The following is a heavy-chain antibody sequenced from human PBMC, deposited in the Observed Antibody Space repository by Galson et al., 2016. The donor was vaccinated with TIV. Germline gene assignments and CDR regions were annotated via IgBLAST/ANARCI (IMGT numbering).Heavy chain of an antibody. CDR2: IYTGGRS. J-gene: IGHJ2*01. CDR1: GDSISSLY. CDR3: ARDFSGYSGWYFGL. V-gene: IGHV4-4*07. Sequence: LSLTCTVSGDSISSLYWSWIRQPAGKGLEWIGRIYTGGRSNYNPSLKSRVTMSLDTSKNQFSLKLTSATAADTAVDYCARDFSGYSGWYFGLWGRGTLVTVSS. D-gene: IGHD5-12*01.